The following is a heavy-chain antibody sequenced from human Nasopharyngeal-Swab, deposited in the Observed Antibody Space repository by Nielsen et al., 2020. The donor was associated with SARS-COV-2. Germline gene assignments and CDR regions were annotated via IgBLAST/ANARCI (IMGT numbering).Heavy chain of an antibody. CDR3: ATERGTLQKFFEY. J-gene: IGHJ4*02. CDR2: IGSSEGGV. V-gene: IGHV1-46*01. CDR1: GFTFTSYL. Sequence: ASVKVSCKASGFTFTSYLMHWVRQAPGQGLEWTGAIGSSEGGVTYAQKFQGRVTMTRDTSTGTVYMELRSLRSEDTAVHYCATERGTLQKFFEYWGQGTLVTVSS. D-gene: IGHD3-16*01.